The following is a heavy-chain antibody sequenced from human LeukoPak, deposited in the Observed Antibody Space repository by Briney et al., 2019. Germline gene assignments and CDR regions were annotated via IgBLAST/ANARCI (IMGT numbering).Heavy chain of an antibody. D-gene: IGHD3-10*01. CDR1: GFTFSSYW. J-gene: IGHJ4*02. CDR3: ARVRGVNYFDY. CDR2: IKQDGSEK. Sequence: GGSLRLSCAASGFTFSSYWMSWVRQAPGEGLEWVANIKQDGSEKYYVDSVKGRFTISRDNAKNSLYLQMNSLRAEDTAVYYCARVRGVNYFDYWGQGTLVTVSS. V-gene: IGHV3-7*04.